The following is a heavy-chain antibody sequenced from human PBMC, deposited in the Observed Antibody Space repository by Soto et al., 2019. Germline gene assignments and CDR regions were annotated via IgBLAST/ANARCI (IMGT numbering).Heavy chain of an antibody. CDR1: GFSVSNNH. V-gene: IGHV3-53*01. CDR3: AGRLTTAASLDY. CDR2: IHGGGST. Sequence: VQLVESGGGLIQPGGSLRLSCAASGFSVSNNHMTWVRQAAGKGLEWVSLIHGGGSTYYADSVKGRFTISRDNSQNTLYLQIDSLRAEDTAIYYCAGRLTTAASLDYWGQGTLVTVSS. J-gene: IGHJ4*02. D-gene: IGHD3-16*01.